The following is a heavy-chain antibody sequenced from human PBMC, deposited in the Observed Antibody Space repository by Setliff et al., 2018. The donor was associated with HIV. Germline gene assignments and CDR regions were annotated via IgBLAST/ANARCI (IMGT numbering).Heavy chain of an antibody. CDR1: GFTFSTYW. J-gene: IGHJ4*02. CDR3: ARGHYSSSSG. CDR2: IKKDGGEK. D-gene: IGHD6-6*01. Sequence: LRLSCAASGFTFSTYWMSWVRQAPGKGLEWVANIKKDGGEKYYVDSVKGRFTISRDNAKNSLYLQMNSLRAEDTAVYYCARGHYSSSSGWGQGTLVTVSS. V-gene: IGHV3-7*03.